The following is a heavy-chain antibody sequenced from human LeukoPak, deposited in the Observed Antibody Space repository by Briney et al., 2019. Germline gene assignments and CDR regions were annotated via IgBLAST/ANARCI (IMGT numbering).Heavy chain of an antibody. Sequence: GGSLRLSCAASGFTFSSYAMSWVRQAPGKGLEWVSAISGSGGSTYYADSAKGRFTISRDNSKNTLYLQMNSLRAEDTAVYYCAKTGAAGMAFDYWGQGTLVTVSS. J-gene: IGHJ4*02. CDR1: GFTFSSYA. D-gene: IGHD6-13*01. CDR3: AKTGAAGMAFDY. V-gene: IGHV3-23*01. CDR2: ISGSGGST.